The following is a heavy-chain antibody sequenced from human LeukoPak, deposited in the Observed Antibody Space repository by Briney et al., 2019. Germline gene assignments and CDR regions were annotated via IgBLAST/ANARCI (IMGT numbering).Heavy chain of an antibody. D-gene: IGHD3-10*01. J-gene: IGHJ4*02. CDR3: ARDPRSVTYYYGSGSPDK. Sequence: GGSLRLSCAASGFTFSDYYMSWIRQAPGKGLEWVSYISSRSTYTNYAASVEGRFTISRDNAKNSLYLQMNSLRAEDTAVYYCARDPRSVTYYYGSGSPDKWGQGTLVTVSS. CDR2: ISSRSTYT. V-gene: IGHV3-11*06. CDR1: GFTFSDYY.